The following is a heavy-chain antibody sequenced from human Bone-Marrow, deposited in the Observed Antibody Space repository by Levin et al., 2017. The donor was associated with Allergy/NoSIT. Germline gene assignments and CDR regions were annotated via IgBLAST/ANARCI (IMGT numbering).Heavy chain of an antibody. CDR1: GFDISNYA. CDR3: ANHLTPVCPSPFCP. J-gene: IGHJ5*02. CDR2: ISGRGGST. D-gene: IGHD2-15*01. V-gene: IGHV3-23*01. Sequence: GGSLRLSCASSGFDISNYAMNWVRQAPGKGLEWVSSISGRGGSTHYAASVKGRFTISRDNSNNPLFFQMSSLRADDTAVYSCANHLTPVCPSPFCPWGQGTLVIVSS.